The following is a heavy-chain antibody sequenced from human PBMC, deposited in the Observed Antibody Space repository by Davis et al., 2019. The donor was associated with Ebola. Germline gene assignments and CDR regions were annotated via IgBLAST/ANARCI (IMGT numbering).Heavy chain of an antibody. J-gene: IGHJ5*02. D-gene: IGHD3-10*01. V-gene: IGHV4-34*01. CDR3: ARFMVRGVHGSNWFDP. CDR1: GGSFRGYY. Sequence: PSETLSLTCAVYGGSFRGYYWSWIRQHPGKGLEWIGYIYYSGSTYYNPSLKSRVTISVDTSKNQFSLKLSSVTAADTAVYYCARFMVRGVHGSNWFDPWGQGTLVTVSS. CDR2: IYYSGST.